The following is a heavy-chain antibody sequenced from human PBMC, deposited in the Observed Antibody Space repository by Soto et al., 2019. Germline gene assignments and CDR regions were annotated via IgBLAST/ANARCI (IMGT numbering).Heavy chain of an antibody. J-gene: IGHJ4*02. CDR3: ARSVEGHFDY. Sequence: EVPLVESGGALVQPGGSLRLSCAASGFKFSIYSMNWVRQAPGKGLEWSAYITSDTKTIKYADSVKGRFTISRDNAQNSVYLQMNSLRDEDTAVYYCARSVEGHFDYWGQGTVVTVSS. CDR1: GFKFSIYS. D-gene: IGHD6-19*01. CDR2: ITSDTKTI. V-gene: IGHV3-48*02.